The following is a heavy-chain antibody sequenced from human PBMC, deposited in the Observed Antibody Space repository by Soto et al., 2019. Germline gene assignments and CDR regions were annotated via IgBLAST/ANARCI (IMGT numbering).Heavy chain of an antibody. Sequence: QVQLVQSGAEVKKPGSSVKVSCTASGGTFSDYAFSWVRQAPGQGLEWLGGIMPIFGAPDYAQKFQGRVTIPADEATRTAYMEMRSLRSEDTAVYYCASWLGEAGIGNYYYGMDVWGQGTTVTVSS. CDR1: GGTFSDYA. CDR2: IMPIFGAP. D-gene: IGHD6-19*01. J-gene: IGHJ6*02. CDR3: ASWLGEAGIGNYYYGMDV. V-gene: IGHV1-69*12.